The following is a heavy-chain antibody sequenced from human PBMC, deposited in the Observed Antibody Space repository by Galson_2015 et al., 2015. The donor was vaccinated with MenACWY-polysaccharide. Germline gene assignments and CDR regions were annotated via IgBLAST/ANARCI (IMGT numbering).Heavy chain of an antibody. D-gene: IGHD5-24*01. J-gene: IGHJ6*02. V-gene: IGHV3-21*06. CDR1: GFNIDNYY. CDR3: AKDFHNYGMDV. CDR2: ISKHGNDM. Sequence: SLRLSCAASGFNIDNYYMNWVRQAPGKGLEWVSSISKHGNDMQYAVSVRGQFTISRDIAKNSLFLQMNSLGVEDTAIYYCAKDFHNYGMDVWGHGTTVTVSS.